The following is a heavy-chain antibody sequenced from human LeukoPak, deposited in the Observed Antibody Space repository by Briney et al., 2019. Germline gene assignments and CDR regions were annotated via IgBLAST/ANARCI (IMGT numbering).Heavy chain of an antibody. CDR3: VRRTTGDDY. J-gene: IGHJ4*02. Sequence: GGSLRLSCAASGFTFSNYEMNWVRQAPGRGLEWVSYISSSGLTMYYADSVKGRFTISRDNAKNSLYLQMNSLRGEVTGVYYCVRRTTGDDYWGQGTLVTVSS. CDR2: ISSSGLTM. CDR1: GFTFSNYE. V-gene: IGHV3-48*03. D-gene: IGHD4-17*01.